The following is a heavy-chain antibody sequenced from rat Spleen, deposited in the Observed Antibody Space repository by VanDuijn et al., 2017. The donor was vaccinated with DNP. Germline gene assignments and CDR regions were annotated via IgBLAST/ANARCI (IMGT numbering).Heavy chain of an antibody. Sequence: EVQLVESGGGLVQPERSLKLSCTASGFTFRNYDMAWVRQAPAKGLEWVASISPNADKTYYRDSVKGRFTVSRDDGKSSLYLQMDSLRSEDTATYYCTNLITFLPAWSQGTSVTVSS. CDR3: TNLITFLPA. CDR2: ISPNADKT. CDR1: GFTFRNYD. J-gene: IGHJ4*01. D-gene: IGHD1-1*01. V-gene: IGHV5-20*01.